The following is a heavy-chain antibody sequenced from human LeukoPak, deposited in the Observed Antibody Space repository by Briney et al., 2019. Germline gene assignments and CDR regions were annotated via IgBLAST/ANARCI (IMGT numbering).Heavy chain of an antibody. J-gene: IGHJ4*02. D-gene: IGHD6-6*01. CDR2: IKQDGSEQ. Sequence: PWGSLRLSCAASGFNFYNFWMTWVRQAPGKGLEWVANIKQDGSEQYYAGSVKGRFTISRDNARNSSLLINSLRVDDTAVYYCARDSGSRSSGIFDYWGQGALVTVSS. CDR3: ARDSGSRSSGIFDY. V-gene: IGHV3-7*01. CDR1: GFNFYNFW.